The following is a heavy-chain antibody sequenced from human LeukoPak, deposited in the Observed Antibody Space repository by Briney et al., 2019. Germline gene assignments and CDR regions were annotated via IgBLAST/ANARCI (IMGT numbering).Heavy chain of an antibody. V-gene: IGHV3-23*01. D-gene: IGHD2-15*01. Sequence: RASLRLSCAASGFTFSSYAMAWVRQAPGKGLEWVSGISDRGGTTYYADSVEGRFTISRDNSKNTLYLQVNNLGAEDTAVYYCAKVTSAGSCYQSDYWGQGTLVTVSS. CDR3: AKVTSAGSCYQSDY. J-gene: IGHJ4*02. CDR2: ISDRGGTT. CDR1: GFTFSSYA.